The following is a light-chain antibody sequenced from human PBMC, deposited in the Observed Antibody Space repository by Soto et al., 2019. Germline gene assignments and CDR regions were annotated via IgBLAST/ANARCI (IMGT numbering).Light chain of an antibody. CDR2: AAS. CDR3: QQSYSTPLT. J-gene: IGKJ3*01. V-gene: IGKV1-39*01. CDR1: QSISSY. Sequence: QIARFAVYVSASVGDSGPVTCRASQSISSYLNWYRQKPGKAPKLLIYAASSLQSGVPSRFSGSGSGTDFTLTISSLQPEDFATYYCQQSYSTPLTFGPGTKVDIK.